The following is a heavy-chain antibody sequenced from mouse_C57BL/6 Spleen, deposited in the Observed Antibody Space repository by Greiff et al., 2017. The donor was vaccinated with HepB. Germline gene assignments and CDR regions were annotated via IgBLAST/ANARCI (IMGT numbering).Heavy chain of an antibody. Sequence: VQLQQSGAELVRPGASVKLSCTASGFNIKDDYMHWVKQRPEQGLEWIGWIDPENGDTEYASKFQGKATITADTSSNTAYLQLSSLTSEDTAVYYCTTGTAGSFAYWGQGTLVTVSA. J-gene: IGHJ3*01. V-gene: IGHV14-4*01. CDR2: IDPENGDT. CDR1: GFNIKDDY. CDR3: TTGTAGSFAY. D-gene: IGHD3-3*01.